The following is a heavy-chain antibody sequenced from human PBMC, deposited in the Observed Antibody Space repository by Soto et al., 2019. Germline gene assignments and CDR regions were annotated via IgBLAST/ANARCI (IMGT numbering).Heavy chain of an antibody. D-gene: IGHD6-19*01. J-gene: IGHJ5*02. CDR3: ARIQHSIAVASNWFDP. Sequence: QVTLKTSGPVLVKPTATLTLTCTGSGFSRSNARMGVSWIRQPPRKALEWLAHIFSNDEKSYSTSLKSRLTISTDTSKSQVVLTRTNIDPVHTATYYCARIQHSIAVASNWFDPWGQGTLVTVSS. CDR2: IFSNDEK. CDR1: GFSRSNARMG. V-gene: IGHV2-26*01.